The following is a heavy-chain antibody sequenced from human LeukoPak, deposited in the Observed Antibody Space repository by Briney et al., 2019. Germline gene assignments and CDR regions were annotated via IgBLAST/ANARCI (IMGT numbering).Heavy chain of an antibody. CDR1: GFTFSSYA. CDR3: AKDSGELRFFGWGGDPFDY. J-gene: IGHJ4*02. Sequence: GGSLRLSCAASGFTFSSYAMSWVRQAPGKGLEWVSAISGSGGSTYYADSVKGRFTIYRDNSNNTLYLQMNRLRAEDTAVYYCAKDSGELRFFGWGGDPFDYWGQGTLVTVSS. D-gene: IGHD3-9*01. CDR2: ISGSGGST. V-gene: IGHV3-23*01.